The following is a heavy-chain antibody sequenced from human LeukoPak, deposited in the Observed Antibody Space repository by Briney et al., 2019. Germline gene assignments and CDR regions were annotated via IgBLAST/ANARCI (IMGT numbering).Heavy chain of an antibody. CDR2: IIPILGIA. Sequence: SVKVSCKASGGTFSSYAISWVRQAPGQGLEWMGRIIPILGIANYAQKFQGRVTITADKSTSTAYVELSSLRSEDTAVYYCARAAAALAFDIWGQGTMVTVSS. V-gene: IGHV1-69*04. D-gene: IGHD6-6*01. CDR1: GGTFSSYA. CDR3: ARAAAALAFDI. J-gene: IGHJ3*02.